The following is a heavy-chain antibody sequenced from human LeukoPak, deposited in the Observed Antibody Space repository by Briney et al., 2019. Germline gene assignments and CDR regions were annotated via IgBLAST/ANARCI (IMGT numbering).Heavy chain of an antibody. D-gene: IGHD3-10*01. CDR2: MNANSGNT. J-gene: IGHJ6*03. CDR1: GYTFTSYD. Sequence: ASVKVSCKASGYTFTSYDINWVRQATGQGLEWMGWMNANSGNTGYAQKSQGRVTMTRNTYISTAYMELSSLRSDDTAVYYCARGYYGSGSYYKRGDYYYYYMGVWGKGTTVTVSS. CDR3: ARGYYGSGSYYKRGDYYYYYMGV. V-gene: IGHV1-8*01.